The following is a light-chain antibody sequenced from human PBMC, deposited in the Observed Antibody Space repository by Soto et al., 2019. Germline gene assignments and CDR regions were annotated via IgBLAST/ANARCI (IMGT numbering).Light chain of an antibody. J-gene: IGLJ2*01. CDR3: GTWDSSLSVVV. Sequence: QSVLTQPPSVSAAPGQKVTISCSGSSSNIGSNSVSWYQQLPGTAPKLLMYDNNKRPSGIPDRFSGSKSGTSATLGITGLQTGDEADYYCGTWDSSLSVVVIGGGTQLTVL. CDR2: DNN. CDR1: SSNIGSNS. V-gene: IGLV1-51*01.